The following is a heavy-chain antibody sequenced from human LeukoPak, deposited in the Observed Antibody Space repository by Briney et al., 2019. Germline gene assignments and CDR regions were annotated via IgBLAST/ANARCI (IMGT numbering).Heavy chain of an antibody. CDR2: IYTTGST. J-gene: IGHJ4*02. Sequence: SETLSLTCTVSGGSISSDYWSWIRQPAGKGLEWIGRIYTTGSTNYSPSLKSRVTMSVDTSKNQFSLKLSSVTAADTAVYYCARKGYYYGSGELDYWGQGTLVTVSS. V-gene: IGHV4-4*07. D-gene: IGHD3-10*01. CDR1: GGSISSDY. CDR3: ARKGYYYGSGELDY.